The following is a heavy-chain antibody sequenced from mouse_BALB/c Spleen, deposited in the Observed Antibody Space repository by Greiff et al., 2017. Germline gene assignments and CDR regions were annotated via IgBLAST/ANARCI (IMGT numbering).Heavy chain of an antibody. D-gene: IGHD2-3*01. CDR1: GYSITSGYY. Sequence: EVHLVESGPGLVKPSQSLSLTCSVTGYSITSGYYWNWIRQFPGNKLEWMGYISYDGSNNYNPSLKNRISITRDTSKNQFFLKLNSVTTEDTATYYCARGDGYYHYAMDYWGQGTSVTVSS. CDR2: ISYDGSN. V-gene: IGHV3-6*02. J-gene: IGHJ4*01. CDR3: ARGDGYYHYAMDY.